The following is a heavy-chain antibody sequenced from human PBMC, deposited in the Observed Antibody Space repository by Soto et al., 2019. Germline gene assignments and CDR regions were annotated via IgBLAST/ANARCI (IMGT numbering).Heavy chain of an antibody. CDR2: IKQDETEK. J-gene: IGHJ4*02. Sequence: EVQLVESGGGLVQPGGSLRLSCAASGFTFSDYWMSWVRQAPGKGLEWVARIKQDETEKHYVDSVKGRFSISRDNAKNSLFLQLNSRTAEDTATYYCARTGVFDWGQGTLVTVSS. CDR1: GFTFSDYW. CDR3: ARTGVFD. V-gene: IGHV3-7*01. D-gene: IGHD7-27*01.